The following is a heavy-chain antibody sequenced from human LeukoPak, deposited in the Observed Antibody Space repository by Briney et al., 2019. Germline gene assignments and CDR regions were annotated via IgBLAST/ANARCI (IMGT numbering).Heavy chain of an antibody. J-gene: IGHJ4*02. Sequence: GASVRVSCKASGGTFSSYAISWVRQAPGQGLEWMGRIIPILGIANYAQKFQGRVTITTDESTSTAYMELSSLRSEDTAVYYCARGEGYSSSWSPYYFDYWGQGTLVTVSS. CDR3: ARGEGYSSSWSPYYFDY. CDR1: GGTFSSYA. D-gene: IGHD6-13*01. CDR2: IIPILGIA. V-gene: IGHV1-69*04.